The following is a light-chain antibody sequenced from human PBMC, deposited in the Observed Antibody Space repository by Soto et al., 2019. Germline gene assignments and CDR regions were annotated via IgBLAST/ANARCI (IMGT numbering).Light chain of an antibody. Sequence: QSVLTQPPSASGTAGQRVIISCSGSSSNIGNNYVYWYQQFPGTAPKIHIYRNDQRPSGVPDRISDSKSDTSASLAIRGLRSEDEAEYYCSAWDDSLNRWVFGGGTKLTVL. CDR1: SSNIGNNY. CDR2: RND. V-gene: IGLV1-47*01. CDR3: SAWDDSLNRWV. J-gene: IGLJ3*02.